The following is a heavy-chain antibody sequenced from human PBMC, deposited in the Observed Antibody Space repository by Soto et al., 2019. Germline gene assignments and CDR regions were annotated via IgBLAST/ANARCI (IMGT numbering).Heavy chain of an antibody. J-gene: IGHJ4*02. D-gene: IGHD4-4*01. CDR2: IYYSGST. Sequence: PSETLSLTCTVSGGSISSYYWSWIRQPPGKGLEWIGYIYYSGSTYYNPSLKSRVTISVDTSKNQFSLKLSSVTAADTAVYYCAIVRLQSHFDYWGQGTLVTVSS. CDR3: AIVRLQSHFDY. CDR1: GGSISSYY. V-gene: IGHV4-59*12.